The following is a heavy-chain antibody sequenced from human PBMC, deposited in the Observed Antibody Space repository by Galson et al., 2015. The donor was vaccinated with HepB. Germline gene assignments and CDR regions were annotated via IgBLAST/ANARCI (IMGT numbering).Heavy chain of an antibody. CDR1: GYTFTSYA. CDR2: INPNSGGT. J-gene: IGHJ6*02. CDR3: ARSKNYDILTGYSGYYYGMDV. D-gene: IGHD3-9*01. V-gene: IGHV1-2*04. Sequence: SVKVSCKASGYTFTSYAMNWVRQAPGQGLEWMGWINPNSGGTNYAQKFQGWVTMTRDTSISTAYMELSRLRSDDTAVYYCARSKNYDILTGYSGYYYGMDVWGQGTTVTVSS.